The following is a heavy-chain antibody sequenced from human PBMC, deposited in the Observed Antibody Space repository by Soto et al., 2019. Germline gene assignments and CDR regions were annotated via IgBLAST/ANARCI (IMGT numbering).Heavy chain of an antibody. CDR3: ARGVTMVRGVIHTPYFDY. J-gene: IGHJ4*02. V-gene: IGHV4-31*03. D-gene: IGHD3-10*01. Sequence: QVQLQESGPGLVKPSQTLSLTCTVSGGPISSGGYYWSWIRQHPGKGLEWIGYIYYSGSTYYNPSLKSRVTISVDTSKNQFSLKLSSVTAADTAVYYCARGVTMVRGVIHTPYFDYWGQGTLVTVSS. CDR1: GGPISSGGYY. CDR2: IYYSGST.